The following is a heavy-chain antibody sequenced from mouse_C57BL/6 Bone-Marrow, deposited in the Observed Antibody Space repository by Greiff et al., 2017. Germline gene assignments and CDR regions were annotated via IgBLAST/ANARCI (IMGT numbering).Heavy chain of an antibody. J-gene: IGHJ3*01. CDR2: ISDGGSYT. V-gene: IGHV5-4*03. D-gene: IGHD2-5*01. Sequence: EVKVVESGGGLVKPGGSLKLSCAASGFTFSSYAMSWVRQTPEKRLEWVATISDGGSYTYYPDNVKGRFTISRDNAKNNLYLQMSHLKSEDTAMYYCARALYYSNPYWGQGTLVTVSA. CDR3: ARALYYSNPY. CDR1: GFTFSSYA.